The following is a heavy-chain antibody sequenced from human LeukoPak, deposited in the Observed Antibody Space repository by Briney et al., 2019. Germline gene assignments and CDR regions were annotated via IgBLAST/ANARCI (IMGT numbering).Heavy chain of an antibody. CDR1: GGTFSSYA. D-gene: IGHD3-22*01. V-gene: IGHV1-69*04. CDR3: ARSEDYDSSGYYYGAFDI. CDR2: IIPILGIA. J-gene: IGHJ3*02. Sequence: SVKVSCKASGGTFSSYAISWVRQAPGQGLEWMGRIIPILGIANYAQKFQGRVTITADKSTSTAYMELSSLRSEDTAVYYCARSEDYDSSGYYYGAFDIWGQGTMVTASS.